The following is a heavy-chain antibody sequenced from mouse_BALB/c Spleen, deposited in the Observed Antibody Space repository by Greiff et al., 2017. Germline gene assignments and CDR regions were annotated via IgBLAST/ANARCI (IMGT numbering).Heavy chain of an antibody. CDR2: IDPYNGGT. CDR1: GYSFTDYN. V-gene: IGHV1S135*01. J-gene: IGHJ4*01. Sequence: VQLQQSGPELVKPGASVKVSCKASGYSFTDYNMYWVKQSHGKSLEWIGYIDPYNGGTSYNQKFKGKATLTADKSSSTAYMQLSSLTSENSAVYFCARNYGSSPYYAMDYWGQGTSVTVSS. CDR3: ARNYGSSPYYAMDY. D-gene: IGHD1-1*01.